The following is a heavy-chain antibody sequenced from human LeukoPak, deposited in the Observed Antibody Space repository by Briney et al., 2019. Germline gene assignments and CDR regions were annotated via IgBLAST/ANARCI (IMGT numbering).Heavy chain of an antibody. Sequence: GGSLRLSCAASGFTFSSYWMSWVRQAPGKGLEWVANIKQDGSEKYYVDSVKGRFTISRDNAKNSLYLQMNSLRAEDTAVYYCAKDGHDYIWGSYLNWGQGTLVTVSS. D-gene: IGHD3-16*02. CDR1: GFTFSSYW. J-gene: IGHJ4*02. V-gene: IGHV3-7*01. CDR3: AKDGHDYIWGSYLN. CDR2: IKQDGSEK.